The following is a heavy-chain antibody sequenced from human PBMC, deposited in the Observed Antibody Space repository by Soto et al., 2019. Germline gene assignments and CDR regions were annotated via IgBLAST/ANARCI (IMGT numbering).Heavy chain of an antibody. J-gene: IGHJ5*02. CDR2: IIPIFGTA. CDR3: ASVYSSGWLDWFDP. CDR1: GGPFSSYA. Sequence: QVQLVQSGAEVKKPGSSVKVSCKASGGPFSSYAISWVRQAPGQGLEWMGGIIPIFGTANYAQKFQGRVTITAHESTGTAYMELSSLGSEDTAVYYWASVYSSGWLDWFDPWGQGTLVTVSS. V-gene: IGHV1-69*01. D-gene: IGHD6-19*01.